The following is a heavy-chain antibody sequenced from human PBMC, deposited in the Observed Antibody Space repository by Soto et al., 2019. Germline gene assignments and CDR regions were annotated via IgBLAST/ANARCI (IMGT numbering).Heavy chain of an antibody. CDR2: ISAYNGNT. CDR3: ARDFQRIFGVALGVSNGMDV. J-gene: IGHJ6*02. Sequence: ASVKVSCKASGYTFTSYGISWVRQAPGQGLEWMGWISAYNGNTNYAQKLQGRVTMTTDTSTSTAYMELRSLRSDDTAVYYCARDFQRIFGVALGVSNGMDVWGQGTTVTVSS. D-gene: IGHD3-3*01. CDR1: GYTFTSYG. V-gene: IGHV1-18*01.